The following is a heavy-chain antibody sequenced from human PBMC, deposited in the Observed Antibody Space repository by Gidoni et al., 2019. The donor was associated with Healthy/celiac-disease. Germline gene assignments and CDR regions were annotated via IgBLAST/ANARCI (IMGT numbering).Heavy chain of an antibody. V-gene: IGHV3-7*01. CDR2: IKQDGREK. CDR1: GFTFSSYW. J-gene: IGHJ4*02. Sequence: EVQLVESGGGLVQPGGSLRLSCAASGFTFSSYWMSWVRQAPGKGLEGGANIKQDGREKYYGDSVKGRFTISRDNAKNSLYLKMNSLRAEDTAVYYCARGWVFDYWGQGTLVTVSS. CDR3: ARGWVFDY. D-gene: IGHD3-16*01.